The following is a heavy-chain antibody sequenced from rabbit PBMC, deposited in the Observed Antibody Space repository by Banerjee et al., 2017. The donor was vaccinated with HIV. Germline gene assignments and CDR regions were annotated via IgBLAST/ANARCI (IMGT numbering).Heavy chain of an antibody. J-gene: IGHJ2*01. Sequence: QQQLEESGGGLVKPGGTLTLTCTASGFSFSGILYMCWVRQAPGKGLEWIACIDTGDSDTYFATWAKGRFTVSKTSSTTVTLQMTSLTAADTATYFCARNYVNVLDPWGPGTLVTVS. CDR2: IDTGDSDT. V-gene: IGHV1S45*01. D-gene: IGHD1-1*01. CDR1: GFSFSGILY. CDR3: ARNYVNVLDP.